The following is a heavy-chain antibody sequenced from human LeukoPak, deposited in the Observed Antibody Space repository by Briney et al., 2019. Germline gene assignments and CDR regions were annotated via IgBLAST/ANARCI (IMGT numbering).Heavy chain of an antibody. V-gene: IGHV4-39*01. D-gene: IGHD4-17*01. CDR1: GGSISSSSYY. J-gene: IGHJ4*02. CDR3: ARLHGGGDYGLVGFDY. Sequence: SETLSLTCTVSGGSISSSSYYWGWIRQPPGKGLEWIGSIYYSGSTYYNPSLKSRVTISVDTSKNQFSLKLSSVTAADTAVYYCARLHGGGDYGLVGFDYWGQGTLVTVSS. CDR2: IYYSGST.